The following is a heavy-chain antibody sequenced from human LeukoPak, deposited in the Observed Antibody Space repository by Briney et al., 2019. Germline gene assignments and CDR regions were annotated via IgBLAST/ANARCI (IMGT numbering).Heavy chain of an antibody. V-gene: IGHV4-34*01. D-gene: IGHD2-2*02. CDR1: GMSLTDYY. J-gene: IGHJ4*02. CDR2: INHSGST. CDR3: ATSRSYSPFDY. Sequence: SETLSLTCGVSGMSLTDYYWTWIRHSPGKGLEWIGKINHSGSTNYNPSLKSRVTISVDTSKNQFSLKLSSVTAADTAVYYCATSRSYSPFDYWGQGTLVTVSS.